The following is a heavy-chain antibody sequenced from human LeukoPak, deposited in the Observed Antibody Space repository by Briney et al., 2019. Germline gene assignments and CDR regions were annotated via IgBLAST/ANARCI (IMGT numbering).Heavy chain of an antibody. V-gene: IGHV3-23*01. D-gene: IGHD6-13*01. Sequence: GGTLRLSCAASGFTFSSYGMSWVRQAPGKGLEWVSAISGSGGSTYYADSVKGRFTISRDNAKNSLYLQMNSLRAEDTAVYYCARDNAHRRLEAAGLGYWGQGTLVTVSS. CDR1: GFTFSSYG. J-gene: IGHJ4*02. CDR2: ISGSGGST. CDR3: ARDNAHRRLEAAGLGY.